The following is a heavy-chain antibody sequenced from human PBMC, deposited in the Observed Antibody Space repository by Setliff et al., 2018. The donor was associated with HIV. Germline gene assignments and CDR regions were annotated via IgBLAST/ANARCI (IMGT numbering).Heavy chain of an antibody. CDR1: GGTFSMYA. Sequence: ASVKVSCKASGGTFSMYAISWVRQAPGQGLEWMGGLVPIIGITNYAQKFQGRVTITADKSTSTMYMDLSSLRSEDTAVYYCASHPGSSIEKPYFDTWGQGTLVTVSS. CDR3: ASHPGSSIEKPYFDT. D-gene: IGHD2-2*01. CDR2: LVPIIGIT. J-gene: IGHJ5*02. V-gene: IGHV1-69*10.